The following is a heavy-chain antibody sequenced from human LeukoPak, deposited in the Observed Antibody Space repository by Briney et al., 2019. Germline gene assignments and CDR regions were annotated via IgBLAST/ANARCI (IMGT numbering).Heavy chain of an antibody. D-gene: IGHD1-1*01. CDR2: IAYNGDT. J-gene: IGHJ4*02. V-gene: IGHV4-59*01. Sequence: SETLSLTCSVSGGSITGYSWHWIRQPPGGGLEWIGYIAYNGDTNYNSSLKSRLTMSVDTSNDQVSLSLSSVTAADTAVYYCASFYNPYFDFWGQGTLVTVSS. CDR3: ASFYNPYFDF. CDR1: GGSITGYS.